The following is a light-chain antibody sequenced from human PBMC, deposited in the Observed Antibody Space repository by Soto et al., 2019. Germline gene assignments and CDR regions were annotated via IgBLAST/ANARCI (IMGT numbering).Light chain of an antibody. CDR3: QQYLTYWT. J-gene: IGKJ1*01. CDR1: HSVNSH. Sequence: MMMTQSPATLSVSPGERVTLSCRTSHSVNSHVAWYQQKPGQAPRLLLYGASTRATGIPVRFSGSGFGTEFTLTISSLQSDDFAIYYCQQYLTYWTFGQGTKVDI. V-gene: IGKV3-15*01. CDR2: GAS.